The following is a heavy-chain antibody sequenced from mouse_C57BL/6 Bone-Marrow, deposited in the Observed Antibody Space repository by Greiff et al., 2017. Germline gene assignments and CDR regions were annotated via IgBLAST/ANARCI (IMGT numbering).Heavy chain of an antibody. V-gene: IGHV1-81*01. CDR3: ARGSNYWYFDV. Sequence: VKLVESGAELARPGASVKLSCKASGYTFTSYGISWVKQRTGQGLEWIGEIYPRSGNTYYNEKFKGKATLTADKSSSTAYMELRSLTSEDSAVYFCARGSNYWYFDVWGTGTTVTVSS. CDR1: GYTFTSYG. CDR2: IYPRSGNT. J-gene: IGHJ1*03. D-gene: IGHD1-1*01.